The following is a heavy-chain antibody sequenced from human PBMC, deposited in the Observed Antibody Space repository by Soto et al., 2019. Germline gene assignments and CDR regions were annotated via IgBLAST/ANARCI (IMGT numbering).Heavy chain of an antibody. CDR2: ISWNSGSI. J-gene: IGHJ6*02. CDR3: AKGLRDYYYYGMDV. CDR1: GFTFDDYS. Sequence: GGSLSLSCASSGFTFDDYSRHWVRQAPGKGLEWVSGISWNSGSIGYADSVKGRFTISRDNAKNSLYLQMNSLRAEDTALYYCAKGLRDYYYYGMDVWGQGTKVTVSS. D-gene: IGHD2-15*01. V-gene: IGHV3-9*01.